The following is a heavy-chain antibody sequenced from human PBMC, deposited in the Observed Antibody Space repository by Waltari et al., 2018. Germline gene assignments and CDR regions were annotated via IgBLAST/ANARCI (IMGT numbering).Heavy chain of an antibody. J-gene: IGHJ6*02. D-gene: IGHD6-19*01. CDR1: GFTFSSYS. CDR2: ISSSSSYI. V-gene: IGHV3-21*01. Sequence: EVQLVESGGGLVKPGGSLRLSCAASGFTFSSYSMNWVRQAPGKGLEWVSSISSSSSYIYYADSVKGRFTISGDNAKNTLFLQMDSLRDEDTAIYYCVRGSNGWPGMDIWGQGATVTVSS. CDR3: VRGSNGWPGMDI.